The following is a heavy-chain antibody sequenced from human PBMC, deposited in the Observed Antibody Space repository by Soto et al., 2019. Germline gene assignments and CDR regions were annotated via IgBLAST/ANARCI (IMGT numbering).Heavy chain of an antibody. D-gene: IGHD3-10*01. CDR3: VRDSGWPILNFDS. J-gene: IGHJ4*02. V-gene: IGHV3-30*03. Sequence: GGSLRLSCAASGFDFRSYGIHWVRQAPGRGLEWVAAASYDGSETYYADSAKGRFTVSKEISKSTVFLQMNALRHEDTALYFCVRDSGWPILNFDSWGQGTLVTVSS. CDR2: ASYDGSET. CDR1: GFDFRSYG.